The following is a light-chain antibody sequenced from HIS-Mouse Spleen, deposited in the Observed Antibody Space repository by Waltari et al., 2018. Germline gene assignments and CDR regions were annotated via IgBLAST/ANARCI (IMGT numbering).Light chain of an antibody. CDR2: DVS. Sequence: QSALTQPRSVSGSPGQSVTISCPGTSSAVGGYNYVSWYQQHPGKAPKLMIYDVSKRPSGVPDRFSGSKSGNTASLTISGLQAEDEADYYCCSYAGSYVVFGGGTKLTVL. CDR3: CSYAGSYVV. J-gene: IGLJ2*01. V-gene: IGLV2-11*01. CDR1: SSAVGGYNY.